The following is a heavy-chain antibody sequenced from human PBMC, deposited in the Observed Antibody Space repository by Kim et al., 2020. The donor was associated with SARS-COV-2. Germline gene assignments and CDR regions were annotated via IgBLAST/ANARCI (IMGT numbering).Heavy chain of an antibody. CDR3: AKGVRSGSYSYFDY. J-gene: IGHJ4*02. D-gene: IGHD1-26*01. CDR2: ISGSGGST. V-gene: IGHV3-23*01. Sequence: GESLKISCAASGFTFSSYAMSWVRQAPGKGLEWVSAISGSGGSTYYADSVKGRFTISRDNSKNTLYLQMNSLRAEDMAVYYCAKGVRSGSYSYFDYWGQGTLVTVSS. CDR1: GFTFSSYA.